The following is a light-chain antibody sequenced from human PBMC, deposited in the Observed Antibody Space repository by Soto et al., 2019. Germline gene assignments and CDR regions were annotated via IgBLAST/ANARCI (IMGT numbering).Light chain of an antibody. Sequence: SYELTQPPSVSVSPGQTASITCSGDKLGDKYACWYQQKPGQSPVVVIYQDTKRPSGIPERFSGSNSGNTATLTISGTQAMDEGDYYCQAWDSSTVVFGGGTEVTVL. CDR1: KLGDKY. J-gene: IGLJ3*02. CDR3: QAWDSSTVV. V-gene: IGLV3-1*01. CDR2: QDT.